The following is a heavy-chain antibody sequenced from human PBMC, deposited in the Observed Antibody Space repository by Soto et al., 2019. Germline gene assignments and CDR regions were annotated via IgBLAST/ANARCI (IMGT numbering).Heavy chain of an antibody. CDR1: GGSISSGGYS. Sequence: PSETLSLTCAVSGGSISSGGYSWSWIRQPPGKGLEWIGYIYHSGSTYYNPSLKSRVTISVDRSKNQFSLKLSSVTAADTAVYYCAREGDDKWLQARGYFDYWGQGTLVTVSS. V-gene: IGHV4-30-2*01. CDR3: AREGDDKWLQARGYFDY. D-gene: IGHD5-12*01. CDR2: IYHSGST. J-gene: IGHJ4*02.